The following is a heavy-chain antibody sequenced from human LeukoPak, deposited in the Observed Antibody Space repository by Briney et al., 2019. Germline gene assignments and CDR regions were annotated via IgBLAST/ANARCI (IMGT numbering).Heavy chain of an antibody. D-gene: IGHD2-15*01. V-gene: IGHV3-23*01. CDR3: ARGHGRYGYCSGGSCKFDP. CDR1: GFTFISYA. CDR2: ISGSGART. Sequence: QPGGSLRLSCAASGFTFISYAMTWVRQAPGKGLEWVSGISGSGARTFYADSVKGRFTISRDNSRNTLDLQMNSLRAEDTAVYYCARGHGRYGYCSGGSCKFDPWGQGTLVTVSS. J-gene: IGHJ5*02.